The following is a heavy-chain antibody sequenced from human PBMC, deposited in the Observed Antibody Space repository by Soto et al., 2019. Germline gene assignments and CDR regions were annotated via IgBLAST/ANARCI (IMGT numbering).Heavy chain of an antibody. CDR2: INWNAGNS. J-gene: IGHJ4*02. CDR3: ARALGGHDHNFDS. Sequence: EVQLVESGGSVVRPGGSLRLSCTASGFTFDDYGMAWVRQVPGKGLEWVSGINWNAGNSGYADSVKGRFTISRDNVRNTLLLQMNSLGAGDAALYCGARALGGHDHNFDSWGQGTLVSVSS. V-gene: IGHV3-20*04. D-gene: IGHD5-12*01. CDR1: GFTFDDYG.